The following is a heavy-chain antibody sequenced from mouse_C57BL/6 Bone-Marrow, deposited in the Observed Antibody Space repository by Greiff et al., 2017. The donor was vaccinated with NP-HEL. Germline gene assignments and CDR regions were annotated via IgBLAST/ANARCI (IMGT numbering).Heavy chain of an antibody. CDR2: IDPSDSYT. CDR1: GYTFTSYW. V-gene: IGHV1-59*01. D-gene: IGHD1-1*01. CDR3: ARHYYGSSYGNFDV. Sequence: QVQLQQPGAELVRPGTSVKLSCKASGYTFTSYWMHWVKQRPGQGLEWIGVIDPSDSYTNYNQKFKGKATLTVDTSSSTAYMQLSSLTSEDSAVYYCARHYYGSSYGNFDVWGTGTTVTVSS. J-gene: IGHJ1*03.